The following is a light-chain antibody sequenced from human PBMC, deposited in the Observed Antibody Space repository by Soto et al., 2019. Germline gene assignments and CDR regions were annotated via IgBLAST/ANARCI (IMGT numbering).Light chain of an antibody. CDR1: QSVRNY. CDR3: QQRSNWPWT. CDR2: DAS. V-gene: IGKV3-11*01. J-gene: IGKJ1*01. Sequence: EIVLTQSPATLSLSPGERATLSCRASQSVRNYLAWYQHKPGQAPRLLIYDASNRATGIRGRFSGSGSGTDFTLTISSLEPEDFAVYYCQQRSNWPWTFGQGTKVEIK.